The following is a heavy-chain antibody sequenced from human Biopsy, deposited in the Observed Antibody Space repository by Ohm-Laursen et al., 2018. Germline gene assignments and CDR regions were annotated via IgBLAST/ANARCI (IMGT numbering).Heavy chain of an antibody. V-gene: IGHV4-61*08. CDR1: GASVNTFDFY. CDR3: ARAYYYGAGSFYSPWMEV. Sequence: SETLSLTCTVSGASVNTFDFYWAWIRQPPGKGLEWIGYIFYSGTTKYNPSLQRRVRLSLDTANNQFSLTLRSVSAADTDTYYCARAYYYGAGSFYSPWMEVWGQGTTVSVS. D-gene: IGHD3-10*01. CDR2: IFYSGTT. J-gene: IGHJ6*02.